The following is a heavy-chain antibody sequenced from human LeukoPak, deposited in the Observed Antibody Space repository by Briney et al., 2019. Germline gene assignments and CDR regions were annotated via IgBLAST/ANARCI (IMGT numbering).Heavy chain of an antibody. CDR1: GFTFSSYW. V-gene: IGHV3-7*01. CDR2: IKRDGNEK. J-gene: IGHJ4*02. CDR3: ARDSGYGFDY. D-gene: IGHD5-12*01. Sequence: GGSLRLSCAASGFTFSSYWMSWVRQAPGKGLEWVDNIKRDGNEKYYVDSVKGRFTISRDNAKNSLYLQMNSLRAEDTAMYYCARDSGYGFDYWGQGALVSVSS.